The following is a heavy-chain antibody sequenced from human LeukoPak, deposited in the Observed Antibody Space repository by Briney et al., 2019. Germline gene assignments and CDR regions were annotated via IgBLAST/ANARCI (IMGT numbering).Heavy chain of an antibody. CDR2: IISSSRYI. V-gene: IGHV3-21*01. CDR1: GFTFSSYS. CDR3: SRDLTTSSTAYFQH. J-gene: IGHJ1*01. D-gene: IGHD6-6*01. Sequence: GSLRLSCAASGFTFSSYSMNWVRQAPGKGLEWVSSIISSSRYIYYADSVKGRFTISRDNAKNSLYLQMNSLRAEDTAVYYCSRDLTTSSTAYFQHWGQGTLVTVSS.